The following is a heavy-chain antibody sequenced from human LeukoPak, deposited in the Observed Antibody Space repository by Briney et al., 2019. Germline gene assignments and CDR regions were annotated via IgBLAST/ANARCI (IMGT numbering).Heavy chain of an antibody. Sequence: ASVKVSCKASGYTFTSYGISWVRQAPGQGLEWMGWINPNSGGTNYAQKFQGWVTMTRDTSISTAYMELSRLRSDDAAVYYCARDRGVLIAWYFDLWGRGTLVTVSS. CDR1: GYTFTSYG. CDR2: INPNSGGT. J-gene: IGHJ2*01. CDR3: ARDRGVLIAWYFDL. V-gene: IGHV1-2*04. D-gene: IGHD2-8*01.